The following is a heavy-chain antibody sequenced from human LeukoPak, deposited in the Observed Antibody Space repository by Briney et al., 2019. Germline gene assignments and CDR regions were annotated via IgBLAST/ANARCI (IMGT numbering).Heavy chain of an antibody. J-gene: IGHJ3*02. Sequence: ASVKVSCKASGGTFSSYAISWVRQAPGQGLEWMGRIIPIFGTANYAQKFQARVTIPTDESTITAYMELSSLRSEDTAVYYCARGNRLVIGSEEIDIWGQGTMVTVSS. CDR3: ARGNRLVIGSEEIDI. CDR2: IIPIFGTA. V-gene: IGHV1-69*05. D-gene: IGHD3-10*01. CDR1: GGTFSSYA.